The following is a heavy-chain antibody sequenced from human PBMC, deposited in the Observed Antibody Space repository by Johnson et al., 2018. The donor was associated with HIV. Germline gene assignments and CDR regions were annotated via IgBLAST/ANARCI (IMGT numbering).Heavy chain of an antibody. J-gene: IGHJ3*01. CDR2: IPAGGRNL. CDR1: GFTFSTYA. CDR3: AKDLASYSSFWPPAFDV. Sequence: VQLVESGGGVVQPGTSLRLSCAASGFTFSTYAMSWVRQAPGKGLEWVSTIPAGGRNLYYGDSVKGRFTISRDTSKNTLYLQMNSLRAEDTAVYYCAKDLASYSSFWPPAFDVWGQGTMVTVSS. D-gene: IGHD6-6*01. V-gene: IGHV3-23*04.